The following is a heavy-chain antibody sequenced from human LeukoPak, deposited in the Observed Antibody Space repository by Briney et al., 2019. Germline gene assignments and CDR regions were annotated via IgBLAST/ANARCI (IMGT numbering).Heavy chain of an antibody. V-gene: IGHV1-18*01. J-gene: IGHJ4*02. Sequence: ASVKVSCRASGYIFRNYGISWVRQAPGQGLEWMGWINPYNGNTYYAQKLEGRVSMTTDTSTTTAFLELRSLRSDDTAVYYCARAEGRGDGFRFSDYWGQGSLVTVSS. CDR3: ARAEGRGDGFRFSDY. D-gene: IGHD5-24*01. CDR2: INPYNGNT. CDR1: GYIFRNYG.